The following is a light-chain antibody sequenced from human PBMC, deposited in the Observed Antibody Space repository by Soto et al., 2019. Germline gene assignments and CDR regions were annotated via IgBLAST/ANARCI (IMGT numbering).Light chain of an antibody. CDR3: QQLNSYPLI. CDR2: AEY. V-gene: IGKV1-9*01. CDR1: QGSSSY. Sequence: IHLTQSPASLSASLVDRGTIACRASQGSSSYVAWYQQEPGKDHKLLIYAEYTLQSGVPSRFSGSGSGTDFTLTISSLQPEDFATYYCQQLNSYPLIFGGGTKV. J-gene: IGKJ4*01.